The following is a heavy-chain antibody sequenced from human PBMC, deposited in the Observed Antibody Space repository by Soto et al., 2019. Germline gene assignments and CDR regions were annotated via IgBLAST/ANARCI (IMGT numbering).Heavy chain of an antibody. Sequence: PSETLSLTCAVSGGSFTSNNWWTWVRQPPGQGLEWIGEIYRTGSTNYNPSLKSRVTISLDKSENQFSLKVTSLTAADTAVYYCDSRAPGTSVDYWGQGTLVTVSS. V-gene: IGHV4-4*02. CDR3: DSRAPGTSVDY. J-gene: IGHJ4*02. CDR2: IYRTGST. D-gene: IGHD1-7*01. CDR1: GGSFTSNNW.